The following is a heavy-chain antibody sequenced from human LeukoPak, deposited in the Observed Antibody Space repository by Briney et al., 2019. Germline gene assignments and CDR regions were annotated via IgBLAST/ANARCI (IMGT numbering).Heavy chain of an antibody. J-gene: IGHJ4*02. CDR1: GGSISSSSYY. Sequence: SETLSLTCTVSGGSISSSSYYWGWIRQPPGKGLEWIGSIYYSGSTYYNPSLKSRVTISVDTSKNQFSLKLSSVTAADTAVYYCARDDGAYWGQGTLVTVSS. V-gene: IGHV4-39*07. CDR3: ARDDGAY. D-gene: IGHD4/OR15-4a*01. CDR2: IYYSGST.